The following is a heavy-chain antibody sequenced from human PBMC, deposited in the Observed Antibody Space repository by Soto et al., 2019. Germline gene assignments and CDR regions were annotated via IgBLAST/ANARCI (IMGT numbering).Heavy chain of an antibody. V-gene: IGHV3-30*03. D-gene: IGHD6-13*01. CDR3: AQVGSYSSSWFGYFQN. CDR1: GFTFIDHG. Sequence: GGSLRLSCAASGFTFIDHGMHWVRQAPGKGLEWVAVISYGGSEKYYADSVKGRFTISRDNSKNTLYLQMNSLRAEDTAVYYCAQVGSYSSSWFGYFQNWGQGXLVTVSS. CDR2: ISYGGSEK. J-gene: IGHJ1*01.